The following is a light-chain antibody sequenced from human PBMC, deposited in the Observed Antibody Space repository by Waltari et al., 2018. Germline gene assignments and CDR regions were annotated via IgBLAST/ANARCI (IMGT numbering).Light chain of an antibody. V-gene: IGKV1-33*01. CDR1: QDINNF. CDR2: DAS. CDR3: QQFDTLPPS. Sequence: DIQMTQSPSSLSASVGDRVTITCQASQDINNFLNWYQQKAGRAPSPLIYDASNLETGVPSRFSGSGSGTHFTLTISSLQTEDSATYYCQQFDTLPPSFGGGTKVEI. J-gene: IGKJ4*01.